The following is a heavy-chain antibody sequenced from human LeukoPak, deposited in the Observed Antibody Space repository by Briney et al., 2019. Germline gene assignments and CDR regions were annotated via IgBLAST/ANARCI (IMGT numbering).Heavy chain of an antibody. CDR2: IYYSGST. V-gene: IGHV4-31*03. CDR1: GGSISSGGYY. CDR3: ARGYCSGGSCKTFDP. Sequence: SETLSLTCTVSGGSISSGGYYWSWIRQHPGKGLGWIGYIYYSGSTYYNPSLKSRVTISVDTSKNQFSLKLSSVTAADTAVYYCARGYCSGGSCKTFDPWGQGTLVTVSS. J-gene: IGHJ5*02. D-gene: IGHD2-15*01.